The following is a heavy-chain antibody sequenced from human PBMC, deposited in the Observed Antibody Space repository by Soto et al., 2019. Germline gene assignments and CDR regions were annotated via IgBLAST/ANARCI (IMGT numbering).Heavy chain of an antibody. D-gene: IGHD6-6*01. V-gene: IGHV3-21*01. CDR1: GFPFSSYT. CDR3: ARGPRQLVRGWFDP. J-gene: IGHJ5*02. Sequence: GSLRLSCTASGFPFSSYTMHWLRRAPGKGLEWVSSISSSSSYIYYADSVKGRFTISRDNAKNSLYLQMNSLRAEDTAVYYCARGPRQLVRGWFDPWGQGTLVTVSS. CDR2: ISSSSSYI.